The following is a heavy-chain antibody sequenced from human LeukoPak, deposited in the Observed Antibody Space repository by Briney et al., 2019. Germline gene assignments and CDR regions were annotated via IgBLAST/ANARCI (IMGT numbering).Heavy chain of an antibody. V-gene: IGHV3-21*01. CDR1: GFTFNSYS. Sequence: GGSLRLSCAASGFTFNSYSMDWVRQAPGKGLEWVATISATNSYIYYADSVKGRFTISRDNAKNSLYLQVNSLRAEDTAVYYCVRGGWGVVIPHGGFDIWGQGTMVIVSS. J-gene: IGHJ3*02. CDR3: VRGGWGVVIPHGGFDI. CDR2: ISATNSYI. D-gene: IGHD3-3*01.